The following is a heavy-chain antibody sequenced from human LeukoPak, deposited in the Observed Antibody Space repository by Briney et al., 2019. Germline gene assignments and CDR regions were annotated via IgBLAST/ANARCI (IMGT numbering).Heavy chain of an antibody. J-gene: IGHJ4*02. CDR1: GGSISSYY. CDR3: ARGGGSYDGHYFDY. Sequence: SETLSLTCTVSGGSISSYYWSWIRQPPGKGLEWIGYIYYSGSTNYNPSLKSRVTISVDTSKNQFSLKLSSVTAADTAVYYCARGGGSYDGHYFDYWGQGTLVTVSS. D-gene: IGHD1-26*01. V-gene: IGHV4-59*01. CDR2: IYYSGST.